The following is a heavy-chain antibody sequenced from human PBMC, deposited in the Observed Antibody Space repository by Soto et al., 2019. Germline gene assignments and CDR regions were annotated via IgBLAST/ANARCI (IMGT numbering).Heavy chain of an antibody. D-gene: IGHD5-18*01. V-gene: IGHV4-39*01. Sequence: SETLSLTCTVSGGSISSSSYYWGWIRQPPGKGLERIGSIFYSGTTYYNPSLKSRVTISVDTSKNQFSLKLSSVTAADTAVYYCACIFSGGCSYGFYYYGMDVWGPGTTVTVSS. CDR1: GGSISSSSYY. J-gene: IGHJ6*02. CDR3: ACIFSGGCSYGFYYYGMDV. CDR2: IFYSGTT.